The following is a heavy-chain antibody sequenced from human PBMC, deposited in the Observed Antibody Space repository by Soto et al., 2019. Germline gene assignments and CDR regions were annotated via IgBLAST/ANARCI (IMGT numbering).Heavy chain of an antibody. Sequence: PGGSLRLSCAASGFKFSSYAMRWVRQAPGKGLEWVSVISDDGSSKHYADSVKGRFTISRDNSKNTLYLQMNSLRAEDTAVYYCAKDSGDSDNYFDYWGQGTLVTVSS. J-gene: IGHJ4*02. CDR3: AKDSGDSDNYFDY. CDR1: GFKFSSYA. V-gene: IGHV3-30*04. D-gene: IGHD4-17*01. CDR2: ISDDGSSK.